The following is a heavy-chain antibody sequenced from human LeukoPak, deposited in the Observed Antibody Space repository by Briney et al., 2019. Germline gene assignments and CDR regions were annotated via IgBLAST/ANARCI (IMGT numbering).Heavy chain of an antibody. CDR2: IIPIFGTA. V-gene: IGHV1-69*01. CDR1: GGTFSSYA. Sequence: GSSVKVSCKASGGTFSSYAISWVRQAPGQGLEWMGGIIPIFGTANYAQKFQGRVTITADESTSTAYMDLSSLRSEDTAVYYCASVVPAARREFDYWGQGTLVTVSS. D-gene: IGHD2-2*01. CDR3: ASVVPAARREFDY. J-gene: IGHJ4*02.